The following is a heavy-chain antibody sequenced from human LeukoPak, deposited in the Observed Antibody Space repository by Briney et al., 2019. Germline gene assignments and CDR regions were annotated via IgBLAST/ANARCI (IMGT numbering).Heavy chain of an antibody. CDR1: GFTFSSYA. D-gene: IGHD6-13*01. J-gene: IGHJ5*02. V-gene: IGHV3-30*04. CDR3: ARDSGDTGYDWFDP. Sequence: GGSLRLSCAASGFTFSSYAMHWVRQAPGKGLEWVAVISYDGSNKYYADSVKGRFTISRDNAKNSLYLQMNSLRAEDTAVYYCARDSGDTGYDWFDPWGQGTLVTVSS. CDR2: ISYDGSNK.